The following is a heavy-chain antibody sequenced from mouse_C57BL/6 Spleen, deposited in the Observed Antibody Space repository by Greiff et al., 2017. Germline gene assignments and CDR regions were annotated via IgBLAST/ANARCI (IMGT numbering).Heavy chain of an antibody. CDR3: ARWGTGYWYFDV. Sequence: VQLQQSGAELVKPGASVKLSCKASGYTFTSYWMHWVKQRPGQGLEWIGYINPSSGYTKYNQKFKDKATLTADTSSSTAYMQLSSLTYEDSAVYYCARWGTGYWYFDVWGTGTTVTVSS. CDR1: GYTFTSYW. V-gene: IGHV1-7*01. J-gene: IGHJ1*03. CDR2: INPSSGYT. D-gene: IGHD3-3*01.